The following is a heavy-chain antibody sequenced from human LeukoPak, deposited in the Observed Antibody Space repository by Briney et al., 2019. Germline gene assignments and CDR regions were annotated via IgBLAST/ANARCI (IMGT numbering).Heavy chain of an antibody. CDR2: IGGRGAST. Sequence: GGSLRLSCAASGFTFSSYGMHWVRQAPGKGLEWVSGIGGRGASTHYGDAVNGRFTISRDNSKDTLYLQIHSLRVEDTAIYYCARDGKLGTSWFLDHWGQGVLVTVSS. V-gene: IGHV3-23*01. CDR1: GFTFSSYG. J-gene: IGHJ4*02. CDR3: ARDGKLGTSWFLDH. D-gene: IGHD6-13*01.